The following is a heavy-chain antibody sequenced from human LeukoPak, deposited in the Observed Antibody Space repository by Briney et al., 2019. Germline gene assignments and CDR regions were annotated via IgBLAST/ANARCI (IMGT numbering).Heavy chain of an antibody. CDR2: INQGGSDK. J-gene: IGHJ6*02. CDR1: GFRFSSYW. CDR3: ARAPTTVTTKTYYYYGMDV. V-gene: IGHV3-7*04. D-gene: IGHD4-17*01. Sequence: PGGSLTLSCTVSGFRFSSYWMSWVRQAPGKGLEWVANINQGGSDKHYVDSVKGRFTISRDNAKSTVYLQMNSLRAEDTAVYYCARAPTTVTTKTYYYYGMDVWGQGTTVTVSS.